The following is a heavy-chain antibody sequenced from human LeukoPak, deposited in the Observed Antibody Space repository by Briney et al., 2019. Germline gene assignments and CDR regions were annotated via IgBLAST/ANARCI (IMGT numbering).Heavy chain of an antibody. J-gene: IGHJ3*02. D-gene: IGHD1-14*01. CDR2: IYTSGST. V-gene: IGHV4-61*02. CDR3: ARDHRLGTHAFDI. CDR1: GGSISSGDYY. Sequence: SETLSLTCTVSGGSISSGDYYWSWIRQPAGKGLEWIGRIYTSGSTNYSPSLKIRVTISVDTSKNQFSLKLSSVTAADTAVYYCARDHRLGTHAFDIWGQGTMVTVSS.